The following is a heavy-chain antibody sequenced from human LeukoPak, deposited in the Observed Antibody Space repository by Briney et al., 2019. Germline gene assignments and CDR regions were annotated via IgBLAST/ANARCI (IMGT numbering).Heavy chain of an antibody. D-gene: IGHD3-16*01. CDR1: GYTFTGYY. Sequence: ASVKVSCKASGYTFTGYYMHWVRQAPGQGLEWMGWINPNSGDTNYAQKFQGRVTMTRDTSISTAYMELSRLRSDDTAVYYCARVRYRLAETYIDYWGQGTLVTVSS. CDR3: ARVRYRLAETYIDY. J-gene: IGHJ4*02. CDR2: INPNSGDT. V-gene: IGHV1-2*02.